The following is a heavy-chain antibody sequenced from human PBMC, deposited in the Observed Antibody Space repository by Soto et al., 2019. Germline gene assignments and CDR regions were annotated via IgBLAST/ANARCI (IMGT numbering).Heavy chain of an antibody. V-gene: IGHV4-30-2*01. J-gene: IGHJ4*02. CDR2: IYHSGST. CDR3: ARGNDPDGDEIDY. D-gene: IGHD4-17*01. Sequence: PSETLSLTCGVSGGSISSGGYSWSWIRQPPGKGLEWIGYIYHSGSTYYNPSLKSRVTISVDRSKNQFSLKLSSVTAADTAVYYCARGNDPDGDEIDYWGQGTLVTVSS. CDR1: GGSISSGGYS.